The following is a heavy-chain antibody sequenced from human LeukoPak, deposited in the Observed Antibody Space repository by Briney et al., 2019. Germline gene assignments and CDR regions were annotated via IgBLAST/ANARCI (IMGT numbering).Heavy chain of an antibody. CDR2: IYSGGST. J-gene: IGHJ6*04. CDR3: ARDLDTIAVARKRHYYYYGMDV. D-gene: IGHD6-19*01. CDR1: GFTVSSNY. Sequence: GGSLRLSCAASGFTVSSNYMSWVRQAPGKGLEWVSAIYSGGSTYYADSVKGRFTISRDNSKNTLYLQMNSLRAEDTAVYYCARDLDTIAVARKRHYYYYGMDVWGEGTTVTVSS. V-gene: IGHV3-66*01.